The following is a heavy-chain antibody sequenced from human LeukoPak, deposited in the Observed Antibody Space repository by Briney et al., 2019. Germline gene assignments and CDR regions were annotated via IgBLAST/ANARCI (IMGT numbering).Heavy chain of an antibody. CDR1: GGSISSSSYF. J-gene: IGHJ3*02. D-gene: IGHD3-16*01. Sequence: SETLSLTCTVSGGSISSSSYFWGWIRQPPGKGLEWIGSIYYSGSTYYNPSLKSRVTISVDTSKNQFSLKLSSVTAADTAVYYCARAQGGAFDIWGQGTMVTVSS. CDR2: IYYSGST. CDR3: ARAQGGAFDI. V-gene: IGHV4-39*07.